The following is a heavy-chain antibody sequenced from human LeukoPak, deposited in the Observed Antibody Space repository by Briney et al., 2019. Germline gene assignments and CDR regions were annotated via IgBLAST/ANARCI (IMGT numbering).Heavy chain of an antibody. CDR3: AKDLYYYDSSGYPFGYYYYYYMDV. D-gene: IGHD3-22*01. J-gene: IGHJ6*03. V-gene: IGHV3-23*01. Sequence: GASLRLSCAASGFTFSSYAMSWVRQAPGKGLEWVSAISGSGGSTYYADSVKGRFTISRDNSKNTLYLQMNSLRAEDTAVYYCAKDLYYYDSSGYPFGYYYYYYMDVWGKGTTVTVSS. CDR1: GFTFSSYA. CDR2: ISGSGGST.